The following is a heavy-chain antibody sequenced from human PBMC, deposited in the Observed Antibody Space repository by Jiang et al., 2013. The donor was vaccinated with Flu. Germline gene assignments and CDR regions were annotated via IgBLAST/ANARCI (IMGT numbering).Heavy chain of an antibody. J-gene: IGHJ4*02. Sequence: VRQALDKGLSGWDGSTLTSGGXNYAQKFQGRVTMTRDTSISTAYMELSRLRSDDTAVYYCARLYSLFDYWGQGTLVTVSS. CDR3: ARLYSLFDY. CDR2: STLTSGGX. V-gene: IGHV1-2*02. D-gene: IGHD2-21*01.